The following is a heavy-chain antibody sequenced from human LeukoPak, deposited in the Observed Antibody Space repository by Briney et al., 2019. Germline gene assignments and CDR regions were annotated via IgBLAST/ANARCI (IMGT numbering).Heavy chain of an antibody. CDR1: GFTFDDYA. J-gene: IGHJ6*02. V-gene: IGHV3-43*02. D-gene: IGHD3-10*01. CDR2: ISGDGGST. CDR3: AKDLSKRYGSGRYYYYYYGMDV. Sequence: PGGSLRLSCAASGFTFDDYAMHWVRQAPGKGLEWVSLISGDGGSTYYADSVKGRFTISRDNSKNSLYLQMNSLRTEDTALYYCAKDLSKRYGSGRYYYYYYGMDVWGQGTTVTVSS.